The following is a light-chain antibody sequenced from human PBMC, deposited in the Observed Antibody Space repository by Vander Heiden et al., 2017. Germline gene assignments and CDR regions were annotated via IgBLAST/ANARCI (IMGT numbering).Light chain of an antibody. CDR1: SSTIGSNT. J-gene: IGLJ2*01. CDR3: AAWDDSLNGVV. CDR2: SDN. Sequence: QSVLTQPPSPSGTPGQRVTISCSGSSSTIGSNTVNWYQQLPGTAPKLLIYSDNQRPSGVPVRFSGSKSGTSASLAISGLQSEDEADYYCAAWDDSLNGVVFGGGTKLTVL. V-gene: IGLV1-44*01.